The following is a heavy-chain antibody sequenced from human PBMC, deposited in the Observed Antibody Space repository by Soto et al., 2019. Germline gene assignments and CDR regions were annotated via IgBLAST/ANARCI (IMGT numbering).Heavy chain of an antibody. D-gene: IGHD4-17*01. CDR1: GFTFSSYD. Sequence: EVQLVESGGGLVQPGGSLRLSCAASGFTFSSYDMHWVRQATGKGLEWVSAIGTAGDTYYPGSVKGRFTISRENAKNSLYLQMNSLSAGDTAVYYCARGSTDGGWYFDLWGRGTLVTVSS. CDR2: IGTAGDT. CDR3: ARGSTDGGWYFDL. V-gene: IGHV3-13*01. J-gene: IGHJ2*01.